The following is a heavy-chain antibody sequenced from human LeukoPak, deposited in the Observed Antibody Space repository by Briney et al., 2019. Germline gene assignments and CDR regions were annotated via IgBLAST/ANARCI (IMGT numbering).Heavy chain of an antibody. J-gene: IGHJ6*03. V-gene: IGHV3-23*01. CDR1: GFTFTSYS. D-gene: IGHD2-15*01. Sequence: PGGSLRLSCAASGFTFTSYSMNWVRQAPGKGLEWVSAISGSGGSTYYADFVKGRFAISRDNSKSTLYLQMNNLRADDTAVYYCAEVLLRALDYMDVWGKGTTVTVSS. CDR3: AEVLLRALDYMDV. CDR2: ISGSGGST.